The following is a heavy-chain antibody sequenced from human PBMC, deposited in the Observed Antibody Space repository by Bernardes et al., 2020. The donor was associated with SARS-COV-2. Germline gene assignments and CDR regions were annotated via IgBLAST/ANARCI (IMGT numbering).Heavy chain of an antibody. CDR3: AIEGASNVFDM. D-gene: IGHD6-6*01. V-gene: IGHV3-11*06. CDR1: GFTFSDHY. J-gene: IGHJ3*02. CDR2: ITTSTYT. Sequence: GGSLRLSCAASGFTFSDHYMSWIRQAPGRGLEWVSYITTSTYTNYADSVRGRFTVSRDNAKNSLNLQMNSLRADDTAVYYCAIEGASNVFDMWGQGTMVNVSS.